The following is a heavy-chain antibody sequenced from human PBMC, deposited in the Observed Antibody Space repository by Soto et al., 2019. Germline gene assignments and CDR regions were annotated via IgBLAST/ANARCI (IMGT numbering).Heavy chain of an antibody. D-gene: IGHD3-10*01. CDR2: IYSSGST. CDR1: GGSISSSSVY. Sequence: SETLSLTCTVSGGSISSSSVYWGWIRQPPGKGLQWIGSIYSSGSTYYNPSLKSRVTISVDTSKSQFSLKLSSVTAADTAVYYCARWESSGNYYFDHWGQGILVTVSS. J-gene: IGHJ4*02. CDR3: ARWESSGNYYFDH. V-gene: IGHV4-39*01.